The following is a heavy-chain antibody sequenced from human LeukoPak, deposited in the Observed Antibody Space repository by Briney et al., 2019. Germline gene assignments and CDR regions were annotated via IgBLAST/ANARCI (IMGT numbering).Heavy chain of an antibody. CDR1: GYTFTSYD. CDR3: ARGRSMYYFDY. J-gene: IGHJ4*02. V-gene: IGHV1-69*13. CDR2: IIPIFGTA. Sequence: SVKVSCKASGYTFTSYDISWVRQAPGQGLEWMGGIIPIFGTANYAQKFQGRVTITADESTSTAYMELSSLRSEDTAVYYCARGRSMYYFDYWGQGTLVTVSS.